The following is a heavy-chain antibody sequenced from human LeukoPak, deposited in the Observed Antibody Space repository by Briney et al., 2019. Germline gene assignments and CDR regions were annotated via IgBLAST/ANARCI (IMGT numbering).Heavy chain of an antibody. D-gene: IGHD1-14*01. CDR1: GYTFTGYY. Sequence: ASVKVSCKASGYTFTGYYMHWVRQAPGQGLEWMGWINPNSGGTSYAQKFQGWVTMTRDTSISTAYMELSRLRSDDTAVYYCAREAEGDAFDIWGQGTMVAVSS. J-gene: IGHJ3*02. V-gene: IGHV1-2*04. CDR2: INPNSGGT. CDR3: AREAEGDAFDI.